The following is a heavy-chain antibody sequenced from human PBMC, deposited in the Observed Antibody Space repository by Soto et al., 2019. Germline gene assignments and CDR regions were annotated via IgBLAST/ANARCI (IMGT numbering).Heavy chain of an antibody. J-gene: IGHJ4*02. CDR1: GGTFSSYA. D-gene: IGHD2-2*01. CDR2: VIPLFGTA. V-gene: IGHV1-69*01. Sequence: QVQLVQSGAEVKKPGSSVKVSCKASGGTFSSYAISWVRQSPGQGLEWMGGVIPLFGTANYAQKFQGRVTITADDSTSTAYMELSSLRAEDTAVYYCARDGADAPLWGQGTLVIVSS. CDR3: ARDGADAPL.